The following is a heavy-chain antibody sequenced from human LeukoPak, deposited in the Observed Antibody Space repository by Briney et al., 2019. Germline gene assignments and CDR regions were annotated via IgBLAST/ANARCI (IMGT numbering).Heavy chain of an antibody. CDR1: GASISSNW. D-gene: IGHD5-18*01. V-gene: IGHV3-23*01. J-gene: IGHJ4*02. Sequence: ETLSLTCAVSGASISSNWWSWVRQAPGKGLEWVSSISGSGGTTYYADSVKGRFTISRDNSKNTLYLQMNSLRAEDTAVYYCAKVPTDTAMVYEYFDYWGQGTLVTVSS. CDR2: ISGSGGTT. CDR3: AKVPTDTAMVYEYFDY.